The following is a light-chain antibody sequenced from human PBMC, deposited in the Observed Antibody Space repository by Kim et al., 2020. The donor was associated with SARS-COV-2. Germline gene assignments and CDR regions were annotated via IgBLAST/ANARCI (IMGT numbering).Light chain of an antibody. V-gene: IGLV3-21*04. J-gene: IGLJ2*01. Sequence: PGKTAKVAGGGDNIGDKSVHWYQQKPGQAPVLVLYYDSDRPSGIPERFSGSNSGNTATLTISRVEAGDEADYYCQVWDSSSDHVVFGGGTQLTVL. CDR1: NIGDKS. CDR3: QVWDSSSDHVV. CDR2: YDS.